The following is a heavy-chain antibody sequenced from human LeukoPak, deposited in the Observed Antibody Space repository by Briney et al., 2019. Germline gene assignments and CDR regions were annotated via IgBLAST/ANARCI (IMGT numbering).Heavy chain of an antibody. J-gene: IGHJ3*02. D-gene: IGHD3-22*01. CDR2: IYYSGST. V-gene: IGHV4-59*08. CDR3: ARRYYYGSSGYQNAFDI. Sequence: SETLSLTCTVSGGSISSYYWSWIRQPPGKGLEWIGYIYYSGSTNYNPSLKSRVTISVDTSKNQFSLKLSSVTAADTAVYYCARRYYYGSSGYQNAFDIWGQGTMVTVSS. CDR1: GGSISSYY.